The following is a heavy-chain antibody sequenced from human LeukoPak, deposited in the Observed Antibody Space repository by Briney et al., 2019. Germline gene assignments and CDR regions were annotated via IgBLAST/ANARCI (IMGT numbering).Heavy chain of an antibody. CDR3: ARQYSSSSRQDY. V-gene: IGHV4-4*02. CDR2: IYYSGRT. CDR1: GGSISSSNW. D-gene: IGHD6-6*01. J-gene: IGHJ4*02. Sequence: SGTLSLTCAVDGGSISSSNWWSWVRQPPGKGLEWIGEIYYSGRTKYNPSLNSRVSISVDRSKNQFSLELTSVTAADTAAYYCARQYSSSSRQDYWGQGTLVTVSS.